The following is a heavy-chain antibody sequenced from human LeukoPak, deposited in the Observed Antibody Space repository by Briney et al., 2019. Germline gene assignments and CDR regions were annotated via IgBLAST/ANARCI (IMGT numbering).Heavy chain of an antibody. J-gene: IGHJ4*02. D-gene: IGHD2-15*01. CDR3: AKEDIGGRFGIDY. CDR2: ISYDGSNK. V-gene: IGHV3-30*18. CDR1: GFTFSSYG. Sequence: GGSLRLSCAASGFTFSSYGIHWVRQAPGKGLEWVALISYDGSNKYYADSVKGRFTISRDNSKNTIYLLMNSLRAEDTAVYYCAKEDIGGRFGIDYWGQGTLVTVSS.